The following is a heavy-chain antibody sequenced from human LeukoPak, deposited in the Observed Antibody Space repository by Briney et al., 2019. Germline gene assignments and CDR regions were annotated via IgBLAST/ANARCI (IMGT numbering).Heavy chain of an antibody. CDR1: GYTFTSYA. D-gene: IGHD6-19*01. CDR2: INTNTGNP. V-gene: IGHV7-4-1*02. CDR3: ARAAYSSGWYGSFGGFDP. J-gene: IGHJ5*02. Sequence: ASVKVSCEASGYTFTSYAMNWVRQAPGQGLEWMGWINTNTGNPTYAQGFTGRFVFSLDTSVSTAYLQISSLKAEDTAVYYCARAAYSSGWYGSFGGFDPWGQGTLVTVSS.